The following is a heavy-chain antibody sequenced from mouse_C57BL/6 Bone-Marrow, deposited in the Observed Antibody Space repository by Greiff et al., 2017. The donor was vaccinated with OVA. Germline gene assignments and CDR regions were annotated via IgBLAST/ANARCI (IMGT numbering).Heavy chain of an antibody. CDR3: ARGGLLWYHWYFDV. D-gene: IGHD2-1*01. V-gene: IGHV3-6*01. Sequence: EVQLQESGPGLVKPSQSLSLTCSVTGYSITSGYYWNWIRQFPGNKLEWMGYISYDGSNNYNPSLKNRISITRDTSKNQFFLKLNSVTTEDTATYYCARGGLLWYHWYFDVWGTGTTVTVSS. J-gene: IGHJ1*03. CDR1: GYSITSGYY. CDR2: ISYDGSN.